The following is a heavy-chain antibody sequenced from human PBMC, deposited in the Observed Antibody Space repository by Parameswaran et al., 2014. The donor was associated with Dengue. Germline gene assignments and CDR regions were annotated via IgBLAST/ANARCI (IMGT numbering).Heavy chain of an antibody. CDR3: ANGAHGSGSYFYYYYYMDV. V-gene: IGHV3-23*01. Sequence: VRQMPGKGLEWVSAISDSGGSTYYADSVKGRFTISRDNSKNTVYLLMNSLRAEDTAVYYCANGAHGSGSYFYYYYYMDVWGKGTTVTVSS. D-gene: IGHD3-10*01. CDR2: ISDSGGST. J-gene: IGHJ6*03.